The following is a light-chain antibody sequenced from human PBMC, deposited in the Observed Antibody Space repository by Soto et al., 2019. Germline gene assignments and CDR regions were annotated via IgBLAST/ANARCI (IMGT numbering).Light chain of an antibody. J-gene: IGKJ1*01. CDR3: QQYNNWPRT. Sequence: IVLIHSPATLSLSPRERATLSCRASQSVSSSYLAWYQQKPGQAPRLLIYGASTRATGIPARFSGSGSGTEFTLTISSLQSEDFAVYYCQQYNNWPRTFGQGTKVDIK. CDR1: QSVSSSY. CDR2: GAS. V-gene: IGKV3-15*01.